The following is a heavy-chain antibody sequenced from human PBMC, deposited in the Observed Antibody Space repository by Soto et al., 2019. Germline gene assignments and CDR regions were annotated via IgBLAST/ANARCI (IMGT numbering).Heavy chain of an antibody. CDR1: AGTFDTYS. J-gene: IGHJ4*02. CDR2: TIPAIDLI. V-gene: IGHV1-69*02. CDR3: ARTGAFDY. Sequence: QVQLVQSGAEVKKPGASVKVSCKASAGTFDTYSIMWVRQAPGQGLEWMGRTIPAIDLINYAEKFQGRFTITVDKSTTTVYMELRRLRYEDTAIYYCARTGAFDYWGQGTLVTVSS. D-gene: IGHD4-17*01.